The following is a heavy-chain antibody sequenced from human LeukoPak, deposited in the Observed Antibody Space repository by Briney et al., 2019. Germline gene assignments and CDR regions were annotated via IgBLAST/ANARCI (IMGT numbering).Heavy chain of an antibody. D-gene: IGHD3-22*01. CDR3: ARDSYYDSNGYYY. CDR2: INTNTGNP. Sequence: GASVKVSCKTSGYTFTGFYIHWVRQAPGQGLEWMGWINTNTGNPTYAQGFTGQFVFSLDTSVSTTYLQITSLKAEDTAVYYCARDSYYDSNGYYYWGQGTLVTVSS. V-gene: IGHV7-4-1*02. CDR1: GYTFTGFY. J-gene: IGHJ4*02.